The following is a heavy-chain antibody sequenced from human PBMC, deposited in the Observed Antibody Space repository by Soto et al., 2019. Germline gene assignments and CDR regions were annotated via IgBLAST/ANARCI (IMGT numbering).Heavy chain of an antibody. CDR3: XXXXXXDX. CDR1: GYTFTSYG. CDR2: ISAHNGNT. Sequence: QVHLVQSGAEVKKPGASVKVSCKASGYTFTSYGITWVRQAPGQGLEWMGWISAHNGNTDYAQKLQGRVIVTRDTXTXXXXXXXXXXXXXXXXXXXXXXXXXXDXWGQGALVTV. V-gene: IGHV1-18*01. J-gene: IGHJ4*02.